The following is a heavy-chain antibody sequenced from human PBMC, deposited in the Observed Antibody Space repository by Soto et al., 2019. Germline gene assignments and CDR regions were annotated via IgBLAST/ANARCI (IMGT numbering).Heavy chain of an antibody. Sequence: EVQLVESGGGLVKPGGSLRLSCAASGFTFSSYSMNWVRQAPGKGLEWVSSISSSSSYIYYADSVKGRFTISRDNAKNSLYLQMNSLRVGDTAVYYCARVGGWHGNDFDYWGQGTLVTVSS. J-gene: IGHJ4*02. D-gene: IGHD6-19*01. CDR3: ARVGGWHGNDFDY. CDR2: ISSSSSYI. V-gene: IGHV3-21*01. CDR1: GFTFSSYS.